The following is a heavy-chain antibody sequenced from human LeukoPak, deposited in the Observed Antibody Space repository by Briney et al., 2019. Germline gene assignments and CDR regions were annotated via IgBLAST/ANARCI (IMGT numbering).Heavy chain of an antibody. J-gene: IGHJ4*02. CDR2: ISYDGSNK. CDR1: GFTFSSYG. CDR3: AKDRQGRLEY. Sequence: GGSLRLSCAASGFTFSSYGMHWVRQAPGKGLEWVAVISYDGSNKYYAGSVKGRFTISRDNSKNTLYLQMNSLRAEDTAVYYCAKDRQGRLEYWGQGTLVTVSS. V-gene: IGHV3-30*18.